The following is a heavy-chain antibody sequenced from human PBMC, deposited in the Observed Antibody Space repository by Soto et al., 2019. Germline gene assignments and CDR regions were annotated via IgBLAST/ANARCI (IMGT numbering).Heavy chain of an antibody. V-gene: IGHV1-69*02. J-gene: IGHJ4*02. D-gene: IGHD3-10*01. Sequence: QVQLVQSGAEVKKPGSSVKVSCKASGGTFSSYTISWVRQAPGQGREWLGRIIPILGIANYAQKFQGRVTITADNPTSTSYMELNTLRSEDTAVYDCATGRGDGYNDYWGQGTLVTVSS. CDR3: ATGRGDGYNDY. CDR2: IIPILGIA. CDR1: GGTFSSYT.